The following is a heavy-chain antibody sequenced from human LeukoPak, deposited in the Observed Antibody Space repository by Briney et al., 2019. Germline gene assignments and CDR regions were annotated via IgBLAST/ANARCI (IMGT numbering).Heavy chain of an antibody. Sequence: SETLSLTCAVYGGSFSGYYWTWIRQPPGKGLECIGEINHSGSTNYNPSLRSRVTISVDTSKNQFSLELSSVTAADTAVYYCASPTNEWYYYGSGTAYYYYMDVWGKGTTVTVSS. D-gene: IGHD3-10*01. CDR2: INHSGST. J-gene: IGHJ6*03. CDR3: ASPTNEWYYYGSGTAYYYYMDV. CDR1: GGSFSGYY. V-gene: IGHV4-34*01.